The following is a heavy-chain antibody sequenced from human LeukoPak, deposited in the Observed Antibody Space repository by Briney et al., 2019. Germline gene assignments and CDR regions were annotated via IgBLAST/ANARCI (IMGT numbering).Heavy chain of an antibody. J-gene: IGHJ3*02. CDR1: GFTFSSYS. CDR2: ISSSSSYI. Sequence: GGSLRLSCAASGFTFSSYSMNWVRQAPGKGLEWVSSISSSSSYIYYADSVKGRFTISRDSAKNSLYLQMNSLRAEDTAVYYCARDLYCSSTSCYVGAFDIWGQGTMVTVSS. D-gene: IGHD2-2*01. CDR3: ARDLYCSSTSCYVGAFDI. V-gene: IGHV3-21*01.